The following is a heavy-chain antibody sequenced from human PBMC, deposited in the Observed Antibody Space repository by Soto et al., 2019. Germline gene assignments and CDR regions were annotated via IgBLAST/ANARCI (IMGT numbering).Heavy chain of an antibody. D-gene: IGHD6-19*01. V-gene: IGHV1-3*01. Sequence: QVQLVQSGAEVKKPGASVKVSCKASGYTFTSYAMHWVRQAPGQRLEWMGWINAGNGNTKYSQKFQGRVTITRDTSTSTAYMELSSLRSEDTAVYYCARVSGIAVAEVWGQGTLVTVSS. CDR1: GYTFTSYA. J-gene: IGHJ4*02. CDR3: ARVSGIAVAEV. CDR2: INAGNGNT.